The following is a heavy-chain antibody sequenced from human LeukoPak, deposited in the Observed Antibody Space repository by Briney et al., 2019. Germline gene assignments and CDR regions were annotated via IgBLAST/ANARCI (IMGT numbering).Heavy chain of an antibody. CDR3: ARDVDTAMANEGY. J-gene: IGHJ4*02. Sequence: SVKASCKASGGTFSSYAISWVRQAPGQGLEWMGGIIPIFGTANYAQKFQGRVTITADESTSTAYMELSSLRSEDTAVYYCARDVDTAMANEGYWGQGTLVTVSS. D-gene: IGHD5-18*01. CDR1: GGTFSSYA. CDR2: IIPIFGTA. V-gene: IGHV1-69*13.